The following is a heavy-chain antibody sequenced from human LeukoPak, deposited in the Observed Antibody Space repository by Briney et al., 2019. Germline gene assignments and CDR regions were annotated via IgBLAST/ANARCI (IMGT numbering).Heavy chain of an antibody. CDR3: ARQATYSSSSDY. Sequence: SETLSLTCTVSDDSISDYYRGWIRQPPGKGLEWIGYFHNSGTSTYNPSLKSRVTISVDTSKNQFSLKLSSVTAADTAVYYCARQATYSSSSDYWGQGTLVTVSS. CDR2: FHNSGTS. V-gene: IGHV4-59*01. CDR1: DDSISDYY. D-gene: IGHD6-13*01. J-gene: IGHJ4*02.